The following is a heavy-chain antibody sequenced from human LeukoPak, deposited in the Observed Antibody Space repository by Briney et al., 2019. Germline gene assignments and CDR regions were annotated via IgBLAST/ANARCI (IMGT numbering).Heavy chain of an antibody. Sequence: GESLKISCKGSGDTFSTHWIAWVRQMPGRGLEWMGTIYPGDSDTRYSPSFQGQVTISADKSTSTASLHWSSLKASDSGMYYCARHREYYYDSSGSPFDPWGQGTLVTVSS. CDR2: IYPGDSDT. V-gene: IGHV5-51*01. CDR1: GDTFSTHW. CDR3: ARHREYYYDSSGSPFDP. J-gene: IGHJ5*02. D-gene: IGHD3-22*01.